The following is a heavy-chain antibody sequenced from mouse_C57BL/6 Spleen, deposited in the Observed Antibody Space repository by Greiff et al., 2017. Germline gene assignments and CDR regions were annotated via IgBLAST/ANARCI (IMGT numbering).Heavy chain of an antibody. CDR1: GYTFTSYW. CDR3: ARSSIFIGGY. V-gene: IGHV1-50*01. Sequence: QVQLQQPGAELVKPGASVKLSCKASGYTFTSYWMQWVKQRPGQGLEWIGEIDPSDSYTNYNQKFKGKATLTVDTSSSTAYMQLSSLTSEDSAVYYCARSSIFIGGYWGQGTTLTVSS. CDR2: IDPSDSYT. D-gene: IGHD1-1*01. J-gene: IGHJ2*01.